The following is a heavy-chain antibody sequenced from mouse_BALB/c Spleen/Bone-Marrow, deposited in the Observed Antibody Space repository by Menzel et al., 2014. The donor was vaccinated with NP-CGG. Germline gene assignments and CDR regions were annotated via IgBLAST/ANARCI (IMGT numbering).Heavy chain of an antibody. D-gene: IGHD1-3*01. J-gene: IGHJ1*01. Sequence: EVKVVESGGGSEQPGGSLRLSCATSGFTLTDYYMRWVRQPPGKALEWLGFIRNKAKGSTTDYSASVKDRFTISRENSQSILYLQMNTLRPEDSATYYCARDREDNYSYWYLDIWGAGTTVTVSS. CDR2: IRNKAKGSTT. V-gene: IGHV7-3*02. CDR3: ARDREDNYSYWYLDI. CDR1: GFTLTDYY.